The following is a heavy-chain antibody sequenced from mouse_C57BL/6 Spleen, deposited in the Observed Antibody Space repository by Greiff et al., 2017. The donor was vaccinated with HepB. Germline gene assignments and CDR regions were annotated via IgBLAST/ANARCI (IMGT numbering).Heavy chain of an antibody. Sequence: VQLQESGAELVKPGASVKLSCKASGYTFTEYTIHWVKQRSGQGLEWIGWFYPGSGSIKYNEKFKDKATLTADKSSSTVYMELSRLTSEDSAVYFCARHEGALTGRGYYFDYWGQGTTLTVSS. CDR3: ARHEGALTGRGYYFDY. D-gene: IGHD4-1*01. CDR2: FYPGSGSI. J-gene: IGHJ2*01. CDR1: GYTFTEYT. V-gene: IGHV1-62-2*01.